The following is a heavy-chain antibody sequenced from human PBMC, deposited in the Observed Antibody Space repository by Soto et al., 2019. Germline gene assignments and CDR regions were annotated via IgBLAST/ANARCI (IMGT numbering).Heavy chain of an antibody. V-gene: IGHV1-46*03. CDR3: ARDLERESYSSGWHT. CDR1: GYTFTSYY. D-gene: IGHD6-19*01. Sequence: ASVKVSCKASGYTFTSYYMHWVRQATGQGLEWMGIINPSGGSTSYAQKFQGRVTMTRDTSTSTVYMELSSLRSEDTAVYYCARDLERESYSSGWHTWGQGTLVTVSS. CDR2: INPSGGST. J-gene: IGHJ4*02.